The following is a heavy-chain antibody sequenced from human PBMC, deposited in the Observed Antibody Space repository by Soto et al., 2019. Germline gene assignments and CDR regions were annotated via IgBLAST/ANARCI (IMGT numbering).Heavy chain of an antibody. Sequence: PSGTLSLTCTVSGGCIYMSGYYWGWIRQPPGRGLEWIGNIDYNGVTYSNPSLKSRVTISRDTSKNQFSLKLTSVTAADTALYYCGKVLVGATGHTDSDSWGPGTLVTVSS. D-gene: IGHD2-15*01. CDR3: GKVLVGATGHTDSDS. J-gene: IGHJ4*02. V-gene: IGHV4-39*01. CDR1: GGCIYMSGYY. CDR2: IDYNGVT.